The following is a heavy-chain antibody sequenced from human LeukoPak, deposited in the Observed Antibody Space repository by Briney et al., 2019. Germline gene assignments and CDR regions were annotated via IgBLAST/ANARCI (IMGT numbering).Heavy chain of an antibody. Sequence: GESLKISCKGSGYSFTSYWIGWVRQMPGKGLEWMGIIYPGDSDTRYSPSFQGQVTISADKSISTAYLQWSSLKASDTAMYYCARANTIHSSGYFDYYYYGMDVWGQGTTVTVSS. V-gene: IGHV5-51*01. CDR3: ARANTIHSSGYFDYYYYGMDV. CDR2: IYPGDSDT. J-gene: IGHJ6*02. D-gene: IGHD3-22*01. CDR1: GYSFTSYW.